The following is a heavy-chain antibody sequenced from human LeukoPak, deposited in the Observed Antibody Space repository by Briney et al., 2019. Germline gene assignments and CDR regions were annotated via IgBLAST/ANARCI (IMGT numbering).Heavy chain of an antibody. CDR1: GFTFSSYG. Sequence: PGRSLRLSCAASGFTFSSYGMHWVRQAPGKGLEWVAFIRYDGSNKYYADSVKGRFTISRDNSKNTLYLQMNSLRAEDTAVYYCAKDLVAGSGLFFDYWGQGTLVTVSS. V-gene: IGHV3-30*02. CDR3: AKDLVAGSGLFFDY. D-gene: IGHD6-19*01. CDR2: IRYDGSNK. J-gene: IGHJ4*02.